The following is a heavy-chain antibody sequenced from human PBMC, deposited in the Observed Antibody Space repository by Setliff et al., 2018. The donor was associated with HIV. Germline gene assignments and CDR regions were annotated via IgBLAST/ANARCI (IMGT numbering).Heavy chain of an antibody. CDR1: GASISSHY. D-gene: IGHD6-19*01. Sequence: SETLSLTCTVSGASISSHYWTWIRQPPGKGLEWIGNIHYTGSTNYNPSLKSRVTISGDSSKKQFSLVLSSVTAADTAVYYCARVPSSGWYGGHHYMDVWGKGATVTVS. J-gene: IGHJ6*03. V-gene: IGHV4-59*11. CDR2: IHYTGST. CDR3: ARVPSSGWYGGHHYMDV.